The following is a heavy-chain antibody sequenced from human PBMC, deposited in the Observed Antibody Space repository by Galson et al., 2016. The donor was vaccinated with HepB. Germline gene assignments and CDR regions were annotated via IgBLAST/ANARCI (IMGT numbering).Heavy chain of an antibody. J-gene: IGHJ6*02. D-gene: IGHD1/OR15-1a*01. Sequence: CAISGDSVSSNSAAWNWFRQSPSRGLECLGRTYYRSKWYHDYAPSVKSRITINPDTSKNQFSLQLSSVTPEDSAVYFCARCNYGTDVYYYYGLVVWGQGTTVTVSS. V-gene: IGHV6-1*01. CDR1: GDSVSSNSAA. CDR2: TYYRSKWYH. CDR3: ARCNYGTDVYYYYGLVV.